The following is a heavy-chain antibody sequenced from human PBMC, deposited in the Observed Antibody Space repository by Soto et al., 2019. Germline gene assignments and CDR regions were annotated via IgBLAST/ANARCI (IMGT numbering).Heavy chain of an antibody. CDR1: GFTSSSYS. CDR2: ISSSSTYI. V-gene: IGHV3-21*01. CDR3: ARQTSGYYYYGMDV. Sequence: EVQLVESGGGLVKPGGSLRLSCAASGFTSSSYSMDWVRQAPGKGLEWVSSISSSSTYIHYADSVKGRFTISRDNAKNSRDLQMDSPGAEYTAVYYCARQTSGYYYYGMDVWGQGTTVTVSS. J-gene: IGHJ6*02.